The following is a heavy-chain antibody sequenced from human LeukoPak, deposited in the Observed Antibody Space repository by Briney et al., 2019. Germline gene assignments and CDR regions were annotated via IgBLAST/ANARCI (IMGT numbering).Heavy chain of an antibody. Sequence: GGSLRLSCAASGFTFSRYSMNWVRQAPGKGLEWVSYISSSSSSIYNADSVKGRFTISRDNAKNSLYLQMNSLRAEDTAVYYCAREFRGVISYFDYWGQGTLATVSS. J-gene: IGHJ4*02. CDR2: ISSSSSSI. V-gene: IGHV3-48*01. D-gene: IGHD3-10*01. CDR1: GFTFSRYS. CDR3: AREFRGVISYFDY.